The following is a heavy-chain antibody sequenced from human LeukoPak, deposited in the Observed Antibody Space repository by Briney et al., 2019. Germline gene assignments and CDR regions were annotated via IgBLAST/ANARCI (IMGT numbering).Heavy chain of an antibody. CDR2: IIPIFGTA. CDR1: GGTFSSYA. V-gene: IGHV1-69*01. D-gene: IGHD3-16*01. J-gene: IGHJ4*02. CDR3: ATDDIEYGGVLDY. Sequence: ASVKVSCKASGGTFSSYAISWVRQAPGQGLEWMGGIIPIFGTANYAQKFQGRVTITADESTSTAYMELSSLRSEDTAVYYCATDDIEYGGVLDYWGQGTLVTVSS.